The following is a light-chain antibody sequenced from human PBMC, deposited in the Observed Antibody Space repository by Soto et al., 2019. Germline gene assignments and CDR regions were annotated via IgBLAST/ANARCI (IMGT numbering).Light chain of an antibody. J-gene: IGLJ1*01. CDR1: SSDVGAYNF. Sequence: QSALTQPASVSGSLGQSITISCTGTSSDVGAYNFVSWYQQHPGKAPKLMIYDVNNRPSGASNRFSGSKSANTASLTISGLQADDEADYYCSSYTSRNTLYVFGTGTKLTVL. CDR2: DVN. CDR3: SSYTSRNTLYV. V-gene: IGLV2-14*01.